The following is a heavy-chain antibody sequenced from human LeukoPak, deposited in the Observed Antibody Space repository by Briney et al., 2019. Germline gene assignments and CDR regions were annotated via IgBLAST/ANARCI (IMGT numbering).Heavy chain of an antibody. J-gene: IGHJ4*02. CDR1: GASISTYH. CDR3: ARYGDSGFKD. CDR2: IYFSGST. V-gene: IGHV4-59*01. Sequence: SETLSLTCSVSGASISTYHWSWIRQSPGKGLEWIGYIYFSGSTKYNPSLKSRVTISVDTSKNQFSPNLSSVTAADTAVYYCARYGDSGFKDWGQGALVTVSS. D-gene: IGHD4-17*01.